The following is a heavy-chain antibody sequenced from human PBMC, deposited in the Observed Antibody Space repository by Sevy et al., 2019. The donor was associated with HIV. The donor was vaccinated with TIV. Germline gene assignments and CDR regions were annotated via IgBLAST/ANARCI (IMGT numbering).Heavy chain of an antibody. Sequence: GGSLRLSCAASGFSFSSYWMSWVRQAPGKGLEWVANIKADGRGEKLVDSVKGRFTISRDNAKKALHLQMNSLRVDDTAVYYCARDSHAYGDLDFYNYGMDVWGQGTTVTVSS. CDR2: IKADGRGE. J-gene: IGHJ6*02. CDR3: ARDSHAYGDLDFYNYGMDV. CDR1: GFSFSSYW. D-gene: IGHD4-17*01. V-gene: IGHV3-7*01.